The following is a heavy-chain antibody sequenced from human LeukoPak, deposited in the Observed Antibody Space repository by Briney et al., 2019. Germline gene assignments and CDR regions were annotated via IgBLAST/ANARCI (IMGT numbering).Heavy chain of an antibody. CDR3: ARFRGVVSSSLLDF. CDR1: GDSISSSGYY. CDR2: IHFSGTT. Sequence: SETLSLTCTVSGDSISSSGYYWGWIRQPPGQGLEWIGIIHFSGTTYHNPSLKSRVTISVDTSKNQFSLKLTSVTAADTAVYYCARFRGVVSSSLLDFWGQGTLVTVSS. D-gene: IGHD3-10*01. V-gene: IGHV4-39*01. J-gene: IGHJ4*02.